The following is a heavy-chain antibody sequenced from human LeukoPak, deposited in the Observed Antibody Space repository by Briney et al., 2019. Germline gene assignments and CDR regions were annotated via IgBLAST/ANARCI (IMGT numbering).Heavy chain of an antibody. CDR1: GFTFSSYG. CDR3: ARDPAKFWSGQDY. V-gene: IGHV3-30*03. J-gene: IGHJ4*02. CDR2: ISYDGSNK. D-gene: IGHD3-3*01. Sequence: PGGSLRLSCTASGFTFSSYGMHWVRQAPGKGLEWVAVISYDGSNKYYVDSVKGRFTISRDNSKNTLYVQMNSLRVEDTAVYYCARDPAKFWSGQDYWGQGTLVTVSS.